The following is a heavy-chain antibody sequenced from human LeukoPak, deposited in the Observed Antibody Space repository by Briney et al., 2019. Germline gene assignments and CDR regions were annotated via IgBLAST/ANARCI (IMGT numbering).Heavy chain of an antibody. CDR1: GFTVSSNY. D-gene: IGHD3-22*01. J-gene: IGHJ4*02. CDR3: AGGIGGFYDSSGYYNY. Sequence: PGGSLRLSCAASGFTVSSNYMSWLPEAPGKGLEWVSVIYSGVTTYYAESVKGRFTISRDNSKNTLFLQVNSLRAEDTAVYYCAGGIGGFYDSSGYYNYWGQGTLVTVSS. CDR2: IYSGVTT. V-gene: IGHV3-53*01.